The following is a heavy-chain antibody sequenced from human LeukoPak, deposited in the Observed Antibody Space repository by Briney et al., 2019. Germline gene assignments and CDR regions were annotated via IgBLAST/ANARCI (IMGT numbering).Heavy chain of an antibody. V-gene: IGHV3-23*01. J-gene: IGHJ4*02. CDR3: AKGEWLAYKPFDY. CDR2: ISGSGGST. Sequence: GGSLRLSCAASRFTFSSYAMSWVRQAPGKGLEWVSAISGSGGSTYYADSVKGRFTISRDNSKNTLYLQMNSLRAEDTAVYYCAKGEWLAYKPFDYWGQGTLVTVSS. D-gene: IGHD6-19*01. CDR1: RFTFSSYA.